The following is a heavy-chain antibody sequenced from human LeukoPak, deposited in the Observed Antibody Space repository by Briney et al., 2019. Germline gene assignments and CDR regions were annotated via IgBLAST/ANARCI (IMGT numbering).Heavy chain of an antibody. V-gene: IGHV4-39*07. D-gene: IGHD5-18*01. CDR2: FYYVGGT. J-gene: IGHJ5*02. Sequence: SETLSLTCAVSGGSISSSGHYWGWIRQSPGKGLEWIGSFYYVGGTYQYNPSFKSRVSISVDTSKNQFSLKLASVTAADTAIYYCAKGAGGFSYYNWFDPWGQGTLVTVSS. CDR1: GGSISSSGHY. CDR3: AKGAGGFSYYNWFDP.